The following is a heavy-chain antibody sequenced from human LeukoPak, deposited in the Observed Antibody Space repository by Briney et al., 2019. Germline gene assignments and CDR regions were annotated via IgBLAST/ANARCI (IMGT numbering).Heavy chain of an antibody. D-gene: IGHD2-15*01. CDR2: INPNSGGT. CDR1: GYTFTGYY. J-gene: IGHJ6*03. Sequence: ASVKVSCKASGYTFTGYYMHWVRQAPGQGLEWMGRINPNSGGTNYAQKFQGRVTMTRDTSISTAYMELSRLRSDDTAVYHCARDMVAVPYYYYYMDVWGKGTTVTVSS. V-gene: IGHV1-2*06. CDR3: ARDMVAVPYYYYYMDV.